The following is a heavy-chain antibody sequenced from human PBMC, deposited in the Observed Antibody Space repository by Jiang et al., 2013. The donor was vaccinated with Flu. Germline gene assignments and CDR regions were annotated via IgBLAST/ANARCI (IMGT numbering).Heavy chain of an antibody. V-gene: IGHV3-43D*04. D-gene: IGHD6-19*01. CDR1: GFTFDDYA. CDR3: AKGSEQWPHTTFDY. Sequence: PGGSLRLSCAASGFTFDDYAMHWVRQAPGKGLEWVSLISWDGGSTYYADSVKGRFTISRDNSKNSLYLQMNSLRAEDTALYYCAKGSEQWPHTTFDYWGQGTLVTVSS. CDR2: ISWDGGST. J-gene: IGHJ4*02.